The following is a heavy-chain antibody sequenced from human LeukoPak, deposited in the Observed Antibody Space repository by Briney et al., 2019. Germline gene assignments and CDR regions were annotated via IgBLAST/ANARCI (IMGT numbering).Heavy chain of an antibody. Sequence: GGSLRLSCAASGFTFTSFAMHWVRQAPGKGLEWVAFIRYDGSNKYYADSVKGRFTISRDDSKNTLYLQMNSLRAEDTAVYYCAKEAGLTGDESSDYWGQGTLVTVSS. CDR3: AKEAGLTGDESSDY. D-gene: IGHD7-27*01. J-gene: IGHJ4*02. V-gene: IGHV3-30*02. CDR2: IRYDGSNK. CDR1: GFTFTSFA.